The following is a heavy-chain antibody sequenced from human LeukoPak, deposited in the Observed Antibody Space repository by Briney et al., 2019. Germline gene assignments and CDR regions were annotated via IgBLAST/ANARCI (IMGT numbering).Heavy chain of an antibody. CDR3: AKAPKGWLQWSYFDY. CDR1: GFTFDDYA. J-gene: IGHJ4*02. CDR2: ISWNSGSI. V-gene: IGHV3-9*03. Sequence: GRSLRLSCAASGFTFDDYAMHWVRQAPGKGLEWVSGISWNSGSIGYADSVKGRFTISRDNAKNSLYLQMNSLRAEDMALYYCAKAPKGWLQWSYFDYWGQGTLVTVSS. D-gene: IGHD5-24*01.